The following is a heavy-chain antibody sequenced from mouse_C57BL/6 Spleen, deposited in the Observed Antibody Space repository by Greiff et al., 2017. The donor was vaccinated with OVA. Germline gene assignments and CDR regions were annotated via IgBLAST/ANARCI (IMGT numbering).Heavy chain of an antibody. J-gene: IGHJ1*03. CDR2: ISYDGSN. CDR1: GYSITSGYY. CDR3: AREGRDKGWYFDV. D-gene: IGHD3-3*01. Sequence: EVQLVESGPGLVKPSQSLSLTCSVTGYSITSGYYWNWIRQFPGNKLEWMGYISYDGSNNYNPSLKNRISITRDTSKNQFFLKLNSVTTEDTATYYCAREGRDKGWYFDVWGTGTTVTVSS. V-gene: IGHV3-6*01.